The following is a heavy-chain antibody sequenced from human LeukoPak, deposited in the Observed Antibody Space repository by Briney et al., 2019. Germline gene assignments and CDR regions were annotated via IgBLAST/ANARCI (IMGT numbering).Heavy chain of an antibody. J-gene: IGHJ3*02. V-gene: IGHV4-59*01. Sequence: PSETLSLTCTVSGGSISSYYWSWIRQPPGKGLEWIGYIYYSGSTNYNPSLKSRVIISVDTSKNQFSLKLSSVTAADTAVYYCARICSSSCYVAFDIWGQGTMVTVPT. D-gene: IGHD6-13*01. CDR2: IYYSGST. CDR1: GGSISSYY. CDR3: ARICSSSCYVAFDI.